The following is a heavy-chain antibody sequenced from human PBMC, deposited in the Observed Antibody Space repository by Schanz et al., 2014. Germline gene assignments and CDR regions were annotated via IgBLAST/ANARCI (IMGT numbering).Heavy chain of an antibody. Sequence: QVQLVESGGSVVQPGRSLRLSCAGSGFSFSDYGMHWVRQAPGRGLEWVAFISYDGNNQYYADSVKGRFTISRDNSKNTLYLQMNRLREEDTAMYYCAREAKWGQWYFDLWGRGSLVTVSS. V-gene: IGHV3-30*03. D-gene: IGHD1-26*01. CDR3: AREAKWGQWYFDL. CDR2: ISYDGNNQ. J-gene: IGHJ2*01. CDR1: GFSFSDYG.